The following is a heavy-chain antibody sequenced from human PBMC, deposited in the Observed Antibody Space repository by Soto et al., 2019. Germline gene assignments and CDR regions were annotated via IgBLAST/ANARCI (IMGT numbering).Heavy chain of an antibody. J-gene: IGHJ4*02. Sequence: LFLTCTVSGGSISSDDYYWSWIRQPPGKGLEWIGYIYYSGRTNYNPSLESRLTISIDTSKNQFSLRLSYVSAADTAVYYCAGDRSNSPDYFDYWGQGTLVTVSS. CDR2: IYYSGRT. D-gene: IGHD2-15*01. CDR3: AGDRSNSPDYFDY. V-gene: IGHV4-30-4*01. CDR1: GGSISSDDYY.